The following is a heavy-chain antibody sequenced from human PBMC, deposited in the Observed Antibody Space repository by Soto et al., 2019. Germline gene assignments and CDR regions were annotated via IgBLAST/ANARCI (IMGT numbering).Heavy chain of an antibody. V-gene: IGHV4-59*08. CDR3: ASMGYHYGSGSYPLDY. Sequence: WTWIRQPPGKGLERIGFIYNSGSTHYNPSLRSRVTISVDTSKNQFSLKLRSVTAADTAVYYCASMGYHYGSGSYPLDYWGQGTLVTVSS. J-gene: IGHJ4*02. D-gene: IGHD3-10*01. CDR2: IYNSGST.